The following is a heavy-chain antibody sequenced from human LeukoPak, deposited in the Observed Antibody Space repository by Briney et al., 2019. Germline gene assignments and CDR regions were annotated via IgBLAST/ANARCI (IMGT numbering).Heavy chain of an antibody. CDR2: IYSGGST. CDR3: ARGGGRGGPWYFDL. CDR1: GFTVSSNH. V-gene: IGHV3-53*01. Sequence: GGSLRLSCAASGFTVSSNHMSWVRQAPGKGLEWVSVIYSGGSTYYADSVKGRFTISRDNSKNTLCLQMNSLRAEDTAVYYCARGGGRGGPWYFDLWGRGTLVTVSS. J-gene: IGHJ2*01. D-gene: IGHD3-16*01.